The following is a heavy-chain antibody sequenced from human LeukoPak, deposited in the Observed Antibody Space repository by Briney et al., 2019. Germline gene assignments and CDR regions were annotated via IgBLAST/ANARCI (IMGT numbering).Heavy chain of an antibody. CDR1: GFTFSSYS. V-gene: IGHV3-21*01. CDR2: ISSSSSYI. D-gene: IGHD3-9*01. J-gene: IGHJ6*02. Sequence: GGSLRLSCAASGFTFSSYSMNWVRQAPGKGLEWVSSISSSSSYIYYADSVKGRFTISRDNAKNSLYLQMNSLRAEDTAVYYCARDHPGGAYDILTGYSYYYGMDVWGQGTTVTVSS. CDR3: ARDHPGGAYDILTGYSYYYGMDV.